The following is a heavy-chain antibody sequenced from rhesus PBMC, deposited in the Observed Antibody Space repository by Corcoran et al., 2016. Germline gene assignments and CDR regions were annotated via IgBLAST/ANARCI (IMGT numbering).Heavy chain of an antibody. CDR3: ASSAQQRLVSFDY. CDR1: GGSISSSY. D-gene: IGHD6S26*01. V-gene: IGHV4-169*02. Sequence: QLQLQESGPGLVKPSETLSVTCAVSGGSISSSYWSWIRQAPGKGLEWIGYIYGSGSSTNYNTPLKSRVTLSVAPSKNQLSLKLSSVPAADTAVYYCASSAQQRLVSFDYWGQGVLVTVSS. J-gene: IGHJ4*01. CDR2: IYGSGSST.